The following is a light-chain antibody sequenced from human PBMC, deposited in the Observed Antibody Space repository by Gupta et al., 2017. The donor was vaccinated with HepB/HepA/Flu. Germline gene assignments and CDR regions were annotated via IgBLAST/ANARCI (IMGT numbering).Light chain of an antibody. CDR1: QSISSY. Sequence: DILMTQSPASLSASPGDRVTITCRASQSISSYLDWYQQKPGKAPKLLIYAASSLHTGVPSRFSGSGSGTHFTLTISSLQPEDFATYYCQQNNSTPCTFGQGTRLEIK. J-gene: IGKJ5*01. CDR2: AAS. CDR3: QQNNSTPCT. V-gene: IGKV1-39*01.